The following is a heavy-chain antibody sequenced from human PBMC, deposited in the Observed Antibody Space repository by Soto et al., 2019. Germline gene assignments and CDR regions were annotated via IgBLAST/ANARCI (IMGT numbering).Heavy chain of an antibody. J-gene: IGHJ3*02. CDR2: IYYSGST. CDR3: ARDKGSYGDAFDI. V-gene: IGHV4-31*03. CDR1: GGSISSGGYY. Sequence: QVQLQESGPGLVKPSQTLSLTCTVSGGSISSGGYYWSWIRQHPGKGLEWIGYIYYSGSTYYNPSLKSRVTTSVDTSKNQFSLKLSSVTAADTAVYYCARDKGSYGDAFDIWGQGTMVTVSS. D-gene: IGHD1-26*01.